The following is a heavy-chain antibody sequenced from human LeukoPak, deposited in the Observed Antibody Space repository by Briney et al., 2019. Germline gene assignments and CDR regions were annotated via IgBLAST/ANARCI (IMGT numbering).Heavy chain of an antibody. CDR1: GGSISSYY. Sequence: SETLSLTCTVSGGSISSYYWSWIRQPAGKGLEWIGRIYTSGSTNYNPSLKSRVTMSVDTSKNQFSLKLSSVTAADTAVYYCARGRNCGGDCYYFAYWGQGTLVTVSS. D-gene: IGHD2-21*02. J-gene: IGHJ4*02. CDR3: ARGRNCGGDCYYFAY. CDR2: IYTSGST. V-gene: IGHV4-4*07.